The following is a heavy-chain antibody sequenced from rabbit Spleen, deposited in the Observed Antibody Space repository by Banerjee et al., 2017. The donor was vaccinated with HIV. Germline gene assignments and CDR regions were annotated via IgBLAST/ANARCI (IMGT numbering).Heavy chain of an antibody. CDR2: IYTGSVMI. CDR3: VTEADSILVIYGMDC. Sequence: ERLVESGGGLVKPEGSLTLTCKASGFYFSSSDVMCWVRQAPGKGLEWIGCIYTGSVMIVSPTWPQGRFTVSRSPSTRLPRQISKLAVSDPRTRLCVTEADSILVIYGMDCWAPGTFAPS. CDR1: GFYFSSSDV. D-gene: IGHD1-1*01. V-gene: IGHV1S45*01. J-gene: IGHJ6*01.